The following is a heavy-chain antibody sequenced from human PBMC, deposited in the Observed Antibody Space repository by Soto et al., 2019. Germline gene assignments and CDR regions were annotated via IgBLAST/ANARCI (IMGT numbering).Heavy chain of an antibody. CDR2: IIPIFGTA. CDR3: ARGVQLERTTFDA. CDR1: GGTFSSYA. V-gene: IGHV1-69*12. J-gene: IGHJ5*02. D-gene: IGHD1-1*01. Sequence: QVQLVQSGAEVKKPGSSVKVSCKASGGTFSSYAISWVRQAPGQGLEWMGGIIPIFGTANYAQKFQGRVKITADESTRTAYLGRSSLRSEDTAVYYCARGVQLERTTFDAWGQGTLVTVSS.